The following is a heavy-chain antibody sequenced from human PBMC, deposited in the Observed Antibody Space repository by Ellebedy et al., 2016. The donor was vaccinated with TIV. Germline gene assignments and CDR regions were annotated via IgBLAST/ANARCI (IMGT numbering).Heavy chain of an antibody. J-gene: IGHJ4*02. CDR2: ISGSGGST. D-gene: IGHD3-16*01. Sequence: GESLKISXAASGFTFSSYAMSWVRQAPGKGLEWVSAISGSGGSTYYADSVKGRFTISRDNSKNTLYLQMNSLRAEDTAVYYCAKYLRRFGDYFDYWGQGTLVTVSS. V-gene: IGHV3-23*01. CDR1: GFTFSSYA. CDR3: AKYLRRFGDYFDY.